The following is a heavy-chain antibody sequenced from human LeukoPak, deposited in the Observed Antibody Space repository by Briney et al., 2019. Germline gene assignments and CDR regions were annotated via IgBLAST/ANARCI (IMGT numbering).Heavy chain of an antibody. J-gene: IGHJ4*02. D-gene: IGHD1-26*01. V-gene: IGHV3-11*01. CDR2: ISSSGSTI. CDR1: GFTFSDYY. CDR3: ASPGNGATTTSLDY. Sequence: QAGGSLRLSCAASGFTFSDYYMSWICQAPGKGLEWVSYISSSGSTIYYADSVKGRFTISRDNAKNSLYLQMNSLRAEDTAVYYCASPGNGATTTSLDYWGQGTLVTVSS.